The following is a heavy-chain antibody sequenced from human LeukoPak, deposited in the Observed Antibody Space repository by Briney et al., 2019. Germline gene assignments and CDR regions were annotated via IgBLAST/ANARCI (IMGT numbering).Heavy chain of an antibody. J-gene: IGHJ4*02. CDR3: ARGIGIAVAGTSDFDY. CDR1: GGSFSGYY. Sequence: SETLSLTCAVYGGSFSGYYWSWIRQPPGKGLEWIGEINHSGSTNYNPSLKSRVTISVDTSKNQFSLKLSSVTAADTAVYYCARGIGIAVAGTSDFDYWGQETLVTVSS. CDR2: INHSGST. V-gene: IGHV4-34*01. D-gene: IGHD6-19*01.